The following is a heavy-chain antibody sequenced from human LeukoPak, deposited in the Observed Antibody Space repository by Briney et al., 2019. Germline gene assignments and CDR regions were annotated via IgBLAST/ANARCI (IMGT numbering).Heavy chain of an antibody. CDR2: IISSANAI. D-gene: IGHD3-10*01. Sequence: PGGSLRLSCAASGFTFSSYSMNWVRQAPGKGLEWISYIISSANAIYYADSVKGRFTISRDNAKNSVYLQMNSLRAEDTAVYYCARDSSWSFDYWGRGIQVTVSS. V-gene: IGHV3-48*01. J-gene: IGHJ4*02. CDR1: GFTFSSYS. CDR3: ARDSSWSFDY.